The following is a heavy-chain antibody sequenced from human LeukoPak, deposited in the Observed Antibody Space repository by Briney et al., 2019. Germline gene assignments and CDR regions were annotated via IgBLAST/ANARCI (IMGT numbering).Heavy chain of an antibody. Sequence: PGGSLRLSCAASGFTFSSYAMSWVRQAPGKGLEWVSAISGSGGSTYYADSVKGRFTISRHNSKNTLYLQMNSLRAEDTAVYYCARVLPDIVVVPAAIAGFDYWGQGTLVTVSS. CDR2: ISGSGGST. J-gene: IGHJ4*02. D-gene: IGHD2-2*02. CDR3: ARVLPDIVVVPAAIAGFDY. CDR1: GFTFSSYA. V-gene: IGHV3-23*01.